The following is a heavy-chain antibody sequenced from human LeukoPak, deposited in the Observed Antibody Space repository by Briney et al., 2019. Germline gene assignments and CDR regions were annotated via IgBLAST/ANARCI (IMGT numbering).Heavy chain of an antibody. V-gene: IGHV4-39*01. Sequence: SETLSLTCTVSGGSISNSGYYWGWIRQPPGKGLEWIGSVYYSGKTNCNPSLKNRVTISVDTSKNQFSLKLRSVTAADTAVFYCARQGYADFSPRPFDYWGQGTLVTASS. CDR3: ARQGYADFSPRPFDY. CDR1: GGSISNSGYY. D-gene: IGHD4-17*01. CDR2: VYYSGKT. J-gene: IGHJ4*02.